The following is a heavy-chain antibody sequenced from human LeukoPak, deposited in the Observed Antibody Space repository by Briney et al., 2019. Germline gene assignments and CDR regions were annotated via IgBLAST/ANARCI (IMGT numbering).Heavy chain of an antibody. CDR2: IVPILGTA. CDR3: ARVPQGSSWPYYFDY. D-gene: IGHD6-13*01. Sequence: ASVKVSCKASGGTFSTYAISWVRQAPGQGLEWVGGIVPILGTANYAQNFQGRVTITADRSTTTAHMELSSLRSEDTAVYYCARVPQGSSWPYYFDYWGQGTLVTVSS. CDR1: GGTFSTYA. J-gene: IGHJ4*02. V-gene: IGHV1-69*10.